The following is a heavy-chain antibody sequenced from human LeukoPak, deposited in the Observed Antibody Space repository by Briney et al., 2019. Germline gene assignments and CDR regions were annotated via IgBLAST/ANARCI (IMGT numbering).Heavy chain of an antibody. CDR3: MSKENYSSGWSPY. CDR1: GFTFSDYY. J-gene: IGHJ4*02. V-gene: IGHV3-11*01. D-gene: IGHD6-19*01. CDR2: ISSSGSTI. Sequence: GESLRLSCAASGFTFSDYYMSWIRQAPGKGLEWVSYISSSGSTIYYADSVKGRFTISRDNAKNSLYLQMNSLRAEDTAVYYCMSKENYSSGWSPYWGQGTLVTVSS.